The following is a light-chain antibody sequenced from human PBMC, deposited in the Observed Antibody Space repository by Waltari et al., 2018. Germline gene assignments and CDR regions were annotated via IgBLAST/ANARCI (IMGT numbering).Light chain of an antibody. V-gene: IGLV2-11*01. CDR3: CSYAGIWV. J-gene: IGLJ3*02. Sequence: QSALTQPRSVSGSPGQSVTISCAGTGSDVGAFNSVPWYQHHPGKAPKLVIFDVTKRPSGVPDRFSGSKSGTSASLTVSGLQAEDEADYYCCSYAGIWVFGGGTKLTVL. CDR2: DVT. CDR1: GSDVGAFNS.